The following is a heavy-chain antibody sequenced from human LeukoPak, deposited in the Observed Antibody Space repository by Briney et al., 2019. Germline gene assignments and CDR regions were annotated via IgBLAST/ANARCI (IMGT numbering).Heavy chain of an antibody. J-gene: IGHJ4*02. Sequence: GGSLRLSCAASGFTLSSYWMSWVRQAPGKGLEWVANIKQDGSERYYVDSVKGRFTISRDNAKNSLYLQMNSLRAEDTAVYYCARRYCGGDCHSPYCDYWGQGTLVTVSS. CDR3: ARRYCGGDCHSPYCDY. V-gene: IGHV3-7*01. D-gene: IGHD2-21*02. CDR2: IKQDGSER. CDR1: GFTLSSYW.